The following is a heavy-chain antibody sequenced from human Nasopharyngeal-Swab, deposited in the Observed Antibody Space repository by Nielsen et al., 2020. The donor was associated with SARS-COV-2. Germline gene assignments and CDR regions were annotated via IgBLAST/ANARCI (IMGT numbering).Heavy chain of an antibody. CDR1: GGSISSYY. Sequence: SETLSLTCTVSGGSISSYYWSWIRQPPGKGLEWIGYIYYSGSTNYNPSLKSRVTISVDTSKNQFSLKLSSVTAADTAVYYCARGHHYYGSGFQDYWGQGTLVTVSS. CDR3: ARGHHYYGSGFQDY. CDR2: IYYSGST. J-gene: IGHJ4*02. D-gene: IGHD3-10*01. V-gene: IGHV4-59*08.